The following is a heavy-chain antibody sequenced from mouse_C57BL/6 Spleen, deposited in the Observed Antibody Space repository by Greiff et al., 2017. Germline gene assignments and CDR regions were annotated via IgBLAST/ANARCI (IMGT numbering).Heavy chain of an antibody. CDR3: ARWEGAY. CDR1: GYAFTNYL. V-gene: IGHV1-54*01. CDR2: INPGSGGT. J-gene: IGHJ3*01. Sequence: VQLQESGAELVRPGTSVKVSCKASGYAFTNYLIEWVKQRPGQGLEWIGVINPGSGGTNYNEKFKGKATLTADKSSSTAYMQLSSLTSEDSAVYFCARWEGAYWGQGTLVTVSA. D-gene: IGHD4-1*01.